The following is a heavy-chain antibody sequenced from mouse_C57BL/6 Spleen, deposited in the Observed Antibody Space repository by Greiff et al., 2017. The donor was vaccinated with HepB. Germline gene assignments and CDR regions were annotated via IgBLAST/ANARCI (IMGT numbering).Heavy chain of an antibody. CDR3: ARDRGLRRGFAY. Sequence: EVQLQQSGPGMVKPSQSLSLPCTVTGYSITSGYDWHWIRHFPGNKLEWMGYISYSGSTNYNPSLKSRISITHDTSKNHFFLKLNSVTTEDTATYYCARDRGLRRGFAYWGQGTLVTVSA. V-gene: IGHV3-1*01. CDR1: GYSITSGYD. J-gene: IGHJ3*01. CDR2: ISYSGST. D-gene: IGHD2-4*01.